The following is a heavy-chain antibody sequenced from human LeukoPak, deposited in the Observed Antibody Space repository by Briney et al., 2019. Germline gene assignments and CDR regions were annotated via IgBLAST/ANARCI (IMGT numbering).Heavy chain of an antibody. CDR1: GYTFTSYG. D-gene: IGHD3-9*01. CDR2: ISAYNGNT. CDR3: ARDRDDILTGLFDY. J-gene: IGHJ4*02. V-gene: IGHV1-18*01. Sequence: ASVKVSCTASGYTFTSYGISWVRQAPGQGLEWMGWISAYNGNTNYAQKLQGRVTMTTDTSTSTAYMELRSLRPVDKAVYYCARDRDDILTGLFDYWGQGTLVTVSS.